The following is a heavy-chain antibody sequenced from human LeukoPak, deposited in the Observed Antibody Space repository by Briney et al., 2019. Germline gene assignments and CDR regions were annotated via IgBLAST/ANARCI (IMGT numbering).Heavy chain of an antibody. CDR1: GYTFTSYD. CDR3: ARGGTPWYFDL. Sequence: ASVKVSCKASGYTFTSYDINWVRQAPGQGLEWMGWINPNSGGTNYAQKFQGRVTMTRDTSTSTAYMELSSLRSDDTAVYYCARGGTPWYFDLWGRGTLVTVSS. CDR2: INPNSGGT. V-gene: IGHV1-2*02. J-gene: IGHJ2*01. D-gene: IGHD1-14*01.